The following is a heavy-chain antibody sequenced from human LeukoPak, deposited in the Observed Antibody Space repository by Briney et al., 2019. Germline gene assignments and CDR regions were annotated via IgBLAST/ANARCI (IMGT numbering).Heavy chain of an antibody. V-gene: IGHV3-30-3*01. Sequence: GGSLRLSCAASGFTFSSYAMHWVRQAPGKGLEWVAVISYDGSNKYYADSVKGRFTISRDNSKNTLYLQMNSLRAEDTAVYYCARDSARDEALFDYWGQGTLVTVSS. CDR2: ISYDGSNK. J-gene: IGHJ4*02. D-gene: IGHD5-24*01. CDR1: GFTFSSYA. CDR3: ARDSARDEALFDY.